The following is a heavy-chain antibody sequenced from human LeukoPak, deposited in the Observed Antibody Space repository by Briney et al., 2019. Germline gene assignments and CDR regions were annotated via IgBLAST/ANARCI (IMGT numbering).Heavy chain of an antibody. J-gene: IGHJ4*02. CDR1: GFTFSSHD. CDR2: ITTSSDDT. Sequence: GGSLRLSCAASGFTFSSHDMDWVRQAPGKGLEWISHITTSSDDTHYADSVKGRFIISRDNVKDSLYLQMNSLRAEDTAVYYYVRDMTARSWHAFDSWGRGTLVTVSS. D-gene: IGHD6-13*01. CDR3: VRDMTARSWHAFDS. V-gene: IGHV3-48*03.